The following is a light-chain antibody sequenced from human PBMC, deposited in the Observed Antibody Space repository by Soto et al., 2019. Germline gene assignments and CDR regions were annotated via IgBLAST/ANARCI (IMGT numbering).Light chain of an antibody. CDR2: GNS. J-gene: IGLJ1*01. Sequence: QSVLTQPPSVSGAPGQRVTISCTGSSSNIGAGYDVHWYQQLPGTAPKLIIYGNSNRPSGVPDRVSGSKSGTSASLAITGLQAEDEADYYCQSYDSSLSGYVCGTGTKVTVL. V-gene: IGLV1-40*01. CDR3: QSYDSSLSGYV. CDR1: SSNIGAGYD.